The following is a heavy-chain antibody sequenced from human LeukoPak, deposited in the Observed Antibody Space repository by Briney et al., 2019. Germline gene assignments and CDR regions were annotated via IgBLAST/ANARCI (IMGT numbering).Heavy chain of an antibody. CDR2: IKEDGSET. CDR3: AKDQQWLVNYYYYYGMGV. D-gene: IGHD6-19*01. CDR1: GFTFRTYW. J-gene: IGHJ6*02. Sequence: GGSLRLSCAASGFTFRTYWMSWVRQAPGKGLEWVASIKEDGSETYYVDSVKGRFTISRDNAKNSLYLQMNSLRTEDTALYYRAKDQQWLVNYYYYYGMGVWGQGTTVTVSS. V-gene: IGHV3-7*05.